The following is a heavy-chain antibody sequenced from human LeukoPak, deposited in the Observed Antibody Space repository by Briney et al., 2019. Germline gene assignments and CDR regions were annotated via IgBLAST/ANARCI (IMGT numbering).Heavy chain of an antibody. CDR2: IPLDGSTE. J-gene: IGHJ5*02. Sequence: GGSLRLSCAASGFTFDDYGMSWVRQAPGKGLEWVSIIPLDGSTEFYADSVKGRFTISRDTASNTMHLEMNNLRIEDTAVYYCMRDYMGWFDPWGQGSLVTVSS. CDR3: MRDYMGWFDP. D-gene: IGHD3-10*01. V-gene: IGHV3-30*03. CDR1: GFTFDDYG.